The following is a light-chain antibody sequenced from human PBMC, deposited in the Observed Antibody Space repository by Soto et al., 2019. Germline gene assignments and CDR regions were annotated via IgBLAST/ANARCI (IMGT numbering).Light chain of an antibody. Sequence: DIQLTQSPSFLSASVGDRVTITCRASPGISSYLAWYQQKPGKAPNLLIYAASTLQSGVPSRFSGSRSGTEFTLTISSLQPEDFATYYCQQLNTYLALTFGGGTKVEIE. J-gene: IGKJ4*01. V-gene: IGKV1-9*01. CDR2: AAS. CDR3: QQLNTYLALT. CDR1: PGISSY.